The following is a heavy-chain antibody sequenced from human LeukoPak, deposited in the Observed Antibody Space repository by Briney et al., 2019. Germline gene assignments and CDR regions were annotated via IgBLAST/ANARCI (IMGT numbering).Heavy chain of an antibody. CDR1: GGSISSYY. Sequence: PSETLSLTCTVSGGSISSYYWSWIRQPPGKGLEWIGYIYYSGSTNYNPSLKSRVTISVDTSKNQFSLKLSSVTAAGTAVYYCAKFTMVRGVTRVNAFDIWGQGTMVTVSS. V-gene: IGHV4-59*01. CDR3: AKFTMVRGVTRVNAFDI. J-gene: IGHJ3*02. D-gene: IGHD3-10*01. CDR2: IYYSGST.